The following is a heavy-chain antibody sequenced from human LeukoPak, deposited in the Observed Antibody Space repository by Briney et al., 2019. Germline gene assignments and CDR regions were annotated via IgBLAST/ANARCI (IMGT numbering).Heavy chain of an antibody. J-gene: IGHJ4*02. V-gene: IGHV3-23*01. CDR2: ISGSGGRT. D-gene: IGHD6-6*01. Sequence: GGSLRLSCAASGFTFRSYAMSWVRQAPGRGLEWVSGISGSGGRTYSADSVQGRFTISRDNSKSTLNLQMSSLRAEDTAVYYCAKTEAYTSSFVYWGQGTLVTVSS. CDR3: AKTEAYTSSFVY. CDR1: GFTFRSYA.